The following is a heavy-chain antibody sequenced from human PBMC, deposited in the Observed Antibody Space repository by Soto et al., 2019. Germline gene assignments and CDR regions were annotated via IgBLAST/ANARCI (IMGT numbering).Heavy chain of an antibody. CDR1: GFTFSSYG. D-gene: IGHD6-13*01. V-gene: IGHV3-33*01. CDR2: IWYDGSNK. Sequence: LRLSCAASGFTFSSYGMHWVRQAPGKGLEWVAVIWYDGSNKYYADSVKGRFTISRDNSKNTLYLQMNSLRAEDTAVYYCARDRIAAAGNYYYYYGMDVWGQGTTVTVS. J-gene: IGHJ6*02. CDR3: ARDRIAAAGNYYYYYGMDV.